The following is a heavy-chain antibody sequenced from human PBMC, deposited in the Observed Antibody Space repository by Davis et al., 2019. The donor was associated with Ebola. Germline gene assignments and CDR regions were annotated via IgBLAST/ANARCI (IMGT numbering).Heavy chain of an antibody. CDR1: GGSIRGSNYY. CDR2: VYYSGST. Sequence: GSLRLSCTVSGGSIRGSNYYWGWIRQPPGKGLEWIGSVYYSGSTYYSPPLKGRVTVSVDTPRNQFSLTLNSVTAADTGVYFCATTDGGVTTPFDYWGQGTLATVSS. D-gene: IGHD3-16*01. V-gene: IGHV4-39*01. CDR3: ATTDGGVTTPFDY. J-gene: IGHJ4*02.